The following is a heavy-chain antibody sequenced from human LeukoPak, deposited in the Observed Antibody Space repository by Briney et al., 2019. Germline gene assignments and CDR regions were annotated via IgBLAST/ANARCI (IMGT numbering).Heavy chain of an antibody. CDR1: GGPISSSRYF. V-gene: IGHV4-39*01. D-gene: IGHD3-22*01. CDR3: ARVRYYYDSSGYYYGLDY. CDR2: IYYSGST. J-gene: IGHJ4*02. Sequence: SEILSLTCTVSGGPISSSRYFWGWIRQPPGKGLEWNGSIYYSGSTYYNPSLKSLVTISVDTSKNQFSLKLSSVTAADTAVYYCARVRYYYDSSGYYYGLDYWGQGTLVTVSS.